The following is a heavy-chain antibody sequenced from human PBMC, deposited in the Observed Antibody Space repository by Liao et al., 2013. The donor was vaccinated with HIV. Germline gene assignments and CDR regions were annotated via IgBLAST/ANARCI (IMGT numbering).Heavy chain of an antibody. J-gene: IGHJ6*03. D-gene: IGHD3-3*01. CDR1: GGSISNYY. CDR3: ARAGFTVSGVVTLHYYMDV. Sequence: QVQLQESGPGLVKPSETLSLTCTVSGGSISNYYWSWIRQPAGKGLELIGRIYSSGSTNYHPSLKSRVTMSVDTSKNQFSLNLRSVTAADTAVYYCARAGFTVSGVVTLHYYMDVWGKGTTVTVSS. CDR2: IYSSGST. V-gene: IGHV4-4*07.